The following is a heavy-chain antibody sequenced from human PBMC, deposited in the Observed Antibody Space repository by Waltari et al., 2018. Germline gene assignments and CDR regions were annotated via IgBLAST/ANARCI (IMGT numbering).Heavy chain of an antibody. V-gene: IGHV4-34*01. Sequence: QVQLQQWGAGLLKPSETLSLTCAVYGGSFSGYYWSWLRQPPGKGLEWIGEINHSGSTHSHPAPKSRVTISVDTSKNQFSLKLSSVTAADTAVYYCARYSAYCSSTSCYRYYYYYYMDVWGKGTTVTISS. CDR1: GGSFSGYY. D-gene: IGHD2-2*02. CDR3: ARYSAYCSSTSCYRYYYYYYMDV. CDR2: INHSGST. J-gene: IGHJ6*03.